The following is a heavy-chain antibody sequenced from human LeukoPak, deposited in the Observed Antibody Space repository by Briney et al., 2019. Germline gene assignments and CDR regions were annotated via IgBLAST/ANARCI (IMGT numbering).Heavy chain of an antibody. CDR2: ISSGSTTI. CDR3: ARDRQWLAN. V-gene: IGHV3-48*04. Sequence: GGSLRLSCTASGFTFSSYSMNWVRQAPGKGLEWVSYISSGSTTIYYADSVKGRFTISRDNAKNSLYLQMNSLRAEDTAVYYCARDRQWLANWGQGTLVTVSS. CDR1: GFTFSSYS. D-gene: IGHD6-19*01. J-gene: IGHJ4*02.